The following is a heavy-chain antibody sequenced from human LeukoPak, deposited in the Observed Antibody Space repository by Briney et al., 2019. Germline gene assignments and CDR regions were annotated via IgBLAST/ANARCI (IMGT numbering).Heavy chain of an antibody. J-gene: IGHJ3*02. V-gene: IGHV4-30-4*08. CDR3: ARAAEGIPGTKEDDAFDI. CDR2: IYYSGST. CDR1: GGSISSGDYY. Sequence: ESGPTLVNPSQTLSLTCTVSGGSISSGDYYWSWIRQPPGKGLEWIGYIYYSGSTYYNPSLKSRVTISVDTSKNQFSLKLSSVTAADTAVYYCARAAEGIPGTKEDDAFDIWGQGTMVTVSS. D-gene: IGHD2-2*01.